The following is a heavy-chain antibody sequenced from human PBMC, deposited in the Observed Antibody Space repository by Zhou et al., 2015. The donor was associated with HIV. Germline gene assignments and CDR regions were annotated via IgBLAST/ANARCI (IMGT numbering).Heavy chain of an antibody. CDR1: GFSIKYYC. V-gene: IGHV3-9*01. CDR3: VKCFFQTGTTRDDVFDI. J-gene: IGHJ3*02. Sequence: QLVESGGGLVQPGRSLRLSCTASGFSIKYYCMHWVRQAAGKGLEWVAGINWDSGTKNYADSVRGRVTISRDNVGNSLYLQMDSLRAEDTALYYCVKCFFQTGTTRDDVFDIWGQGTMVTVSS. CDR2: INWDSGTK. D-gene: IGHD1-7*01.